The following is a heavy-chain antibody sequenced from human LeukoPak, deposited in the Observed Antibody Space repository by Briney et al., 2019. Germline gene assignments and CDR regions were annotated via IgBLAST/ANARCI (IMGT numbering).Heavy chain of an antibody. CDR1: GGSISSSSYY. CDR3: ARDLYGDYVLDS. CDR2: ISYSGNT. Sequence: PSETLSLTCTVSGGSISSSSYYWGWIRQPPGKGLEWIGYISYSGNTNYNPSLKSRVTISVDTSKNQFSLKLSSVTAADTAVYYCARDLYGDYVLDSWGQGTLVTVSS. D-gene: IGHD4-17*01. J-gene: IGHJ5*01. V-gene: IGHV4-61*01.